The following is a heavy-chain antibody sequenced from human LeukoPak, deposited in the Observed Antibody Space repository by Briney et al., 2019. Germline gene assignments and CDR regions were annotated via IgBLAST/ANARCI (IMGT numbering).Heavy chain of an antibody. J-gene: IGHJ4*02. CDR1: KFTFSHYG. D-gene: IGHD4-11*01. CDR3: AKDAERGFDYSNSLQK. CDR2: VFNDGSNQ. Sequence: PGGSLRLSCAASKFTFSHYGMHWVRQAPGKGLAWVAVVFNDGSNQHYADSVKGRFTVSRDNSQNMLYLQMNSLRPEDTAVYYCAKDAERGFDYSNSLQKWGQGTLVTVSS. V-gene: IGHV3-33*03.